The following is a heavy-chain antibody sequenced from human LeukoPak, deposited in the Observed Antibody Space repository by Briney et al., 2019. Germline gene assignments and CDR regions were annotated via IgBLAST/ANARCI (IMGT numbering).Heavy chain of an antibody. CDR2: IKHDGSAK. V-gene: IGHV3-7*02. CDR3: VYRNDFNY. CDR1: GFTFSSYW. Sequence: PGGSLRLSCAASGFTFSSYWMSWVRQARGKGLEWVANIKHDGSAKYYVDSVKGRFTISRDNAQNSLYLQMNGLRADDTAVYYCVYRNDFNYWGQGTLVTVSS. D-gene: IGHD1-26*01. J-gene: IGHJ4*02.